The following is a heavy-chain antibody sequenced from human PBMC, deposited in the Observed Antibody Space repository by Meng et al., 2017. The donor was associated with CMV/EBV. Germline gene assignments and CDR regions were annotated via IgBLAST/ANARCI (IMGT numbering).Heavy chain of an antibody. V-gene: IGHV4-4*02. D-gene: IGHD3-22*01. CDR3: ARKGRYDSSGYYL. Sequence: VSGGSISSSSWWSWVRQPPGKGLEWIGEIYHSGSTNYNPSLKSRVTISVDKSKNQFSLKLSSVTAADTAVYYCARKGRYDSSGYYLWGQGTLVTVSS. CDR1: GGSISSSSW. CDR2: IYHSGST. J-gene: IGHJ5*02.